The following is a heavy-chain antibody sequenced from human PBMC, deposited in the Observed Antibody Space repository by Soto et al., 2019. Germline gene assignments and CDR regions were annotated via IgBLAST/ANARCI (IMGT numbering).Heavy chain of an antibody. J-gene: IGHJ4*02. V-gene: IGHV4-39*01. CDR3: ARRGSGSWYFDY. CDR2: IYYSGST. CDR1: GGSISTNSYY. Sequence: PSETLSLTCTFSGGSISTNSYYWGWIRQPPGKGLEWIGSIYYSGSTFYNPSLKSRVTISVDTSKNQFSLKLSSVTAADTAVFFCARRGSGSWYFDYWGQGTLVTVSS. D-gene: IGHD6-13*01.